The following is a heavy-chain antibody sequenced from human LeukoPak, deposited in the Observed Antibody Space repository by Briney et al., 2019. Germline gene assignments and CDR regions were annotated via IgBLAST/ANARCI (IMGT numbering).Heavy chain of an antibody. D-gene: IGHD1-26*01. V-gene: IGHV1-69*02. CDR1: GGTFSSYT. Sequence: GASVKVSCKASGGTFSSYTISLVRQAPGQGLEWMGRIIPILGIANYAQKFQGRVTITADKSTSTAYMELSSLRSEDTAVYYCASSNGSGSYFEGYYYYYMDVCGKGSTVTVSS. CDR2: IIPILGIA. J-gene: IGHJ6*03. CDR3: ASSNGSGSYFEGYYYYYMDV.